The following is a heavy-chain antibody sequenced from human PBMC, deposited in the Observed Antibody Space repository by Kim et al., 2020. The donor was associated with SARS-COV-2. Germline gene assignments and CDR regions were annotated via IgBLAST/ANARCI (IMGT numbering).Heavy chain of an antibody. CDR2: ISNNGGVT. CDR1: GFTFSSYT. CDR3: AKSGYGSIWRFEY. V-gene: IGHV3-23*01. J-gene: IGHJ4*02. Sequence: GGSLRLSCAASGFTFSSYTMTWVRQAPGRGLEWISTISNNGGVTYYADSVKGRFTISRDNSKNTLYLQMNSLRDEDTAEYFCAKSGYGSIWRFEYWGQGTPVTVSS. D-gene: IGHD3-22*01.